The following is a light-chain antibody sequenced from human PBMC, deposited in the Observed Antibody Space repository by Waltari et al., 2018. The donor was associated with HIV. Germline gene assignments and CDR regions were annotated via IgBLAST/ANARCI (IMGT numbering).Light chain of an antibody. CDR3: QSYDSSNHWV. CDR1: SGINVGTY. J-gene: IGLJ3*02. CDR2: EDN. Sequence: LTQPSSLSASPGASASLTCTLRSGINVGTYRIYWYQQRPGSAPTTVIYEDNQRPSGVPDRFSGSIDSSSNSASLTISGLKTEDEADYYCQSYDSSNHWVFGGGTKLTVL. V-gene: IGLV6-57*04.